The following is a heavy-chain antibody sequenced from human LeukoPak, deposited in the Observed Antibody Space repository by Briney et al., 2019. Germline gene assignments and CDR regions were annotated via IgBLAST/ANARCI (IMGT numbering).Heavy chain of an antibody. D-gene: IGHD1-1*01. Sequence: GGSLRLSCETSGFTFSSNEMNWVRQAPGKGLEWISYISNSGDTIYYADSVRGRFTISRDNAKNSLYLQMNSLRVEDTAVYYCGRSFWIGXSVXXGQGXLVXV. CDR2: ISNSGDTI. J-gene: IGHJ4*02. CDR1: GFTFSSNE. CDR3: GRSFWIGXSVX. V-gene: IGHV3-48*03.